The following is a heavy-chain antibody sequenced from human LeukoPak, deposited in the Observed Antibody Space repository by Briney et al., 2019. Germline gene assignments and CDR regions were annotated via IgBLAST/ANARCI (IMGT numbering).Heavy chain of an antibody. V-gene: IGHV1-18*04. CDR3: ARSIAAAGPFDY. J-gene: IGHJ4*02. CDR2: ISAYNGNT. D-gene: IGHD6-13*01. Sequence: ASVKVSCKASGYTFTGYYMHWVRQAPGQGLEWMGWISAYNGNTNYAQKLQGRATMTTDTSTSTAYMELRSLRSDDTAVYYCARSIAAAGPFDYWGQGTLVTVSS. CDR1: GYTFTGYY.